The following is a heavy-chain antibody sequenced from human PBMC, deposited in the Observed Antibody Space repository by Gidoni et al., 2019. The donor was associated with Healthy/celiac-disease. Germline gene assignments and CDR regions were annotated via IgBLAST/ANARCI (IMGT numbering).Heavy chain of an antibody. CDR1: GGTFSSSA. V-gene: IGHV1-69*01. J-gene: IGHJ6*02. CDR3: ARRILGQLHRTYYYYYGMDV. Sequence: QVQLVQSGAEVKKPGFSVKVYCKASGGTFSSSAISWVRQAPGQGLEWMGGIIPIFGTANYAQKFQGRVTITADESTSTAYMELSSLRSEDTAVYYCARRILGQLHRTYYYYYGMDVWGQGTTVTVSS. CDR2: IIPIFGTA. D-gene: IGHD2-2*01.